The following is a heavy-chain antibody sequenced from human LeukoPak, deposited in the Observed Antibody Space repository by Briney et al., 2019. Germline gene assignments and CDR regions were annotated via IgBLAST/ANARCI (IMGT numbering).Heavy chain of an antibody. CDR1: GFTFSSYS. Sequence: PGGSLRLSCAASGFTFSSYSMNWVRQAPGKGLEWVSSISSSSSYIYYADSVKGRFTISRDNAKNSLYLQMNSLRAEDTAVYYCARAVFTSETFDYWGQGTLVTVSS. D-gene: IGHD3-16*01. CDR2: ISSSSSYI. V-gene: IGHV3-21*01. J-gene: IGHJ4*02. CDR3: ARAVFTSETFDY.